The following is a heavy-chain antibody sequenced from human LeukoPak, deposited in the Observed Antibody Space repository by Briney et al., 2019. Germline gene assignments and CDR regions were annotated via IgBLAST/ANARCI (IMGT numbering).Heavy chain of an antibody. V-gene: IGHV1-69*01. CDR3: ARSIYCSSTSCSVYFQH. Sequence: ASVKVSCKASGGTFSSYAISWVRQAPGQGLEWMGGIIPIFGTANYAQKFQGRVMITSDEYTSTAYMELSSLRPEDTAVYYCARSIYCSSTSCSVYFQHWGQGTLVTVSS. CDR1: GGTFSSYA. CDR2: IIPIFGTA. J-gene: IGHJ1*01. D-gene: IGHD2-2*01.